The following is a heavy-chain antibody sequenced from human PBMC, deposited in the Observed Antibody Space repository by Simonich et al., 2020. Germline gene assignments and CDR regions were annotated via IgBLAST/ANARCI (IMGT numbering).Heavy chain of an antibody. CDR3: ARGKGWKNAFDI. D-gene: IGHD1-1*01. Sequence: QVQLQQWGAGLLQPSETLSLNCAVYGGSFSGYYWSWLRQPPGQGLEWIGEINHSGSTNYNPSLQSRVTISVDTSKNQFSLKLSSVTAADTALYYCARGKGWKNAFDIWGQGTMVTVSS. J-gene: IGHJ3*02. CDR1: GGSFSGYY. CDR2: INHSGST. V-gene: IGHV4-34*01.